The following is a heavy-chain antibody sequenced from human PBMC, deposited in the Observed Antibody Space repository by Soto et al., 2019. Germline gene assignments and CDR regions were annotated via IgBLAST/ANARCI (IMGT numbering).Heavy chain of an antibody. Sequence: PSETLSLTCTVSGVSISSYFWSWIRQSPGKGLEWIGYIYYNGNTNYNPSLASRVTISVDTSKNHFSLKLNSVTVADTAVYYSTRGGAGSGWLDPGGQGTLVTVS. J-gene: IGHJ5*02. CDR1: GVSISSYF. D-gene: IGHD3-10*01. CDR3: TRGGAGSGWLDP. CDR2: IYYNGNT. V-gene: IGHV4-59*01.